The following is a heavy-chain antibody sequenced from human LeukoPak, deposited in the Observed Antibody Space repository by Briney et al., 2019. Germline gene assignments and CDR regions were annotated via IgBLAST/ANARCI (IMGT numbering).Heavy chain of an antibody. D-gene: IGHD4-17*01. CDR3: ASGADDYGDYGYAYYFDY. CDR1: GFTFSSYA. CDR2: INSDGSST. Sequence: GGSLRLSCAASGFTFSSYAMSWVRQAPGKGLVWVSRINSDGSSTSYADSVKGRFTISRDNAKNTLYLQMNSLRAEDTAVYYCASGADDYGDYGYAYYFDYWGQGTLVTVSS. V-gene: IGHV3-74*01. J-gene: IGHJ4*02.